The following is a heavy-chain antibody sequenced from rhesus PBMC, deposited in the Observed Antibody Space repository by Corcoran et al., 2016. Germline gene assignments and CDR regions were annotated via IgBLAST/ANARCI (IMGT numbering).Heavy chain of an antibody. V-gene: IGHV4-93*02. CDR3: ASTDCSNSDCSSGDY. D-gene: IGHD2-15*01. Sequence: VQLQESGPAVVTPSEPRSLTCAVSVGSVSSSYWCSWLRQSPGQGLEWIGGIYGIGGTTEYNPFLKSRVSISMDTSKNQLSLKVTSVTAADTAVYYCASTDCSNSDCSSGDYWGQGVLVTVSS. CDR1: VGSVSSSYW. CDR2: IYGIGGTT. J-gene: IGHJ4*01.